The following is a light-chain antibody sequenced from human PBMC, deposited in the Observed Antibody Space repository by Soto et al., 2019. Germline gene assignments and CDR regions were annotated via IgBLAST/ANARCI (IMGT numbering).Light chain of an antibody. CDR2: KAS. J-gene: IGKJ1*01. CDR3: QHYNSYGT. V-gene: IGKV1-5*03. CDR1: QTISSW. Sequence: DIQMTQSPSTLSGSVGNRVTITCRASQTISSWLAGYQQKPGKAPKLLIYKASTLKSGVPSRFSGSGSGTEFTLTISSLQPDDFATDYCQHYNSYGTFGQGTKVDIK.